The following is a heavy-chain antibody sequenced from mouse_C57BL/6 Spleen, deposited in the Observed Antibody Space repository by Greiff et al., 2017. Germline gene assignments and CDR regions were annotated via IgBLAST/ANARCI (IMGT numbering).Heavy chain of an antibody. J-gene: IGHJ1*03. V-gene: IGHV14-1*01. CDR1: GFNIKDYY. CDR2: IDPEDGDT. CDR3: TNYYGSLNWYFDV. D-gene: IGHD1-1*01. Sequence: VQLQQSGAELVRPGASVKLSCTASGFNIKDYYMHWVKQRPEQGLEWIGRIDPEDGDTEYAPKFQGKATMTADTSSNTAYLQRSSLTSEDTAVYYCTNYYGSLNWYFDVWGTGTTVTVSS.